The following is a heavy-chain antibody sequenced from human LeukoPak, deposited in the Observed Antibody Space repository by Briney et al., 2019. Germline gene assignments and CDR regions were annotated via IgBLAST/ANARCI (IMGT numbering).Heavy chain of an antibody. CDR2: ISTSGRDT. Sequence: PGGTLRLSCAASGFAFSSYDMSWVRQAPGKGLKWVSTISTSGRDTYYADSVKGRFTISRDNSKNTLYLQMNSLRAEDTAVYYCAKVNPEAAAGFYYYYMDVWGKGTTVTISS. D-gene: IGHD6-13*01. CDR3: AKVNPEAAAGFYYYYMDV. J-gene: IGHJ6*03. V-gene: IGHV3-23*01. CDR1: GFAFSSYD.